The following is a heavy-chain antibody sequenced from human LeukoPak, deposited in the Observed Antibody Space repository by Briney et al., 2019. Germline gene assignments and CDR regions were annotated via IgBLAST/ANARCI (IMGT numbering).Heavy chain of an antibody. J-gene: IGHJ4*02. D-gene: IGHD1-26*01. CDR2: IYPGDSDT. CDR1: GYTFTSYW. Sequence: GESLKISCKGSGYTFTSYWIGWVRQMPGKGPEWMGIIYPGDSDTRYSPSFQGQVTISPDKSISTAYLQWSSLNASDTAMYYCARRYSGSYRSSFGYWGQGTLVTVSS. V-gene: IGHV5-51*01. CDR3: ARRYSGSYRSSFGY.